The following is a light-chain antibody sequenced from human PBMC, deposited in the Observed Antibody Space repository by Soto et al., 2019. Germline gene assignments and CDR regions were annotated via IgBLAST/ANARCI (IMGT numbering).Light chain of an antibody. Sequence: QSVLAQPASVSGSPGQSITISCTGTSSDVGGYHYVSWYQQHPGKAPKLMIYEVINRPSGVSNRFSASKSGNTASLTISGLQAEDEADYYCSSYTSTSTYVFGTGTKVTV. CDR3: SSYTSTSTYV. CDR2: EVI. J-gene: IGLJ1*01. CDR1: SSDVGGYHY. V-gene: IGLV2-14*01.